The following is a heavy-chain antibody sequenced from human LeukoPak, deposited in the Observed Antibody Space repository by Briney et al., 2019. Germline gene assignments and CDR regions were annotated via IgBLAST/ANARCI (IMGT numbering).Heavy chain of an antibody. CDR1: GGSISFGHYY. Sequence: SETLSLTCTVSGGSISFGHYYWSWVRQHPERGLEWIGFIHYSGSTYYKPSLRSRVTILIDTSKNQFSLNLLSVTAADTAVYFCARTSEEKGYGDLVHWGQGTLVTVSS. CDR3: ARTSEEKGYGDLVH. CDR2: IHYSGST. D-gene: IGHD4-17*01. J-gene: IGHJ4*02. V-gene: IGHV4-31*03.